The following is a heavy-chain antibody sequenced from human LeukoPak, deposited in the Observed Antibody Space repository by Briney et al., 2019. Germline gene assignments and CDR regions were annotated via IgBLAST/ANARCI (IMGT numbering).Heavy chain of an antibody. CDR2: ISHDGTDK. CDR1: GFTFSSYG. D-gene: IGHD3-22*01. V-gene: IGHV3-30*03. J-gene: IGHJ4*02. Sequence: GRSLRLSCAASGFTFSSYGMHWVRQAPGKGLEWVAVISHDGTDKYYADSMKGRFTISRDNSKNTLYLQMNSLRTEDTAVYYCARTIDNYDRSGYSPFDYWGQGTLVTVSS. CDR3: ARTIDNYDRSGYSPFDY.